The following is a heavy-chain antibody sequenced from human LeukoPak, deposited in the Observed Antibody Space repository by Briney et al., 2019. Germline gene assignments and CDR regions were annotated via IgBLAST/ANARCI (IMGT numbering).Heavy chain of an antibody. J-gene: IGHJ6*03. CDR2: ISSSGSTI. Sequence: GGSLRLSCAASGFTFSSYEMNWVRQAPGKGLEWVSYISSSGSTIYYADSVKGRFTISRDNAKNSLYLQMNSLRAEDTAVYYCAKAGLKRSIYYYGSGSYGSYYYMDVWGKGTTVTISS. D-gene: IGHD3-10*01. CDR3: AKAGLKRSIYYYGSGSYGSYYYMDV. CDR1: GFTFSSYE. V-gene: IGHV3-48*03.